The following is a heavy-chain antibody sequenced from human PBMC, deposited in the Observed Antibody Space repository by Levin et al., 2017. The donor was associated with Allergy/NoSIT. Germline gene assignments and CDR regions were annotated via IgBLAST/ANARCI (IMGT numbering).Heavy chain of an antibody. CDR2: IYYSGTT. Sequence: SETLSLTCTVSGGSISSGGYYWSWIRQHPGKGLEWIGYIYYSGTTYYNPSLKSRVTISIDTSNNQFSLKVISVTVADTAVYYCARDRGRVETVDYWGQGTLVTVSS. CDR1: GGSISSGGYY. D-gene: IGHD3-10*01. V-gene: IGHV4-31*03. CDR3: ARDRGRVETVDY. J-gene: IGHJ4*02.